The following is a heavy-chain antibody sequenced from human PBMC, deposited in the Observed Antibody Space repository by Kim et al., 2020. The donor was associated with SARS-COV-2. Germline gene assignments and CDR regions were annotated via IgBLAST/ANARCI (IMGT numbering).Heavy chain of an antibody. CDR2: IYYSGST. CDR3: ARAVSAWYSDY. J-gene: IGHJ4*02. D-gene: IGHD3-3*01. CDR1: GGSISSNY. V-gene: IGHV4-59*13. Sequence: SETLSLTCTVSGGSISSNYWSWIRQPPGKGLEWIGHIYYSGSTSYSPSLRSRVTISLDTSKNQFSLKLTSVTAADTAIYYCARAVSAWYSDYWGQVALVT.